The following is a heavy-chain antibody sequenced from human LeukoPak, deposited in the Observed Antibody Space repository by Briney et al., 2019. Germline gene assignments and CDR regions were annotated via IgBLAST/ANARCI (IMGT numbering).Heavy chain of an antibody. Sequence: PGGSLRLSCAASGFTFDSYNMNWVRQAPGKGLEWVSSISSSSSYIYYADSVKGRFTISRDNAKNSLYLQMNSLRAEDTAVYYCARPLQRPQLLLPYAFDIWGQGTMVTVSS. CDR3: ARPLQRPQLLLPYAFDI. J-gene: IGHJ3*02. D-gene: IGHD2-2*01. CDR2: ISSSSSYI. V-gene: IGHV3-21*01. CDR1: GFTFDSYN.